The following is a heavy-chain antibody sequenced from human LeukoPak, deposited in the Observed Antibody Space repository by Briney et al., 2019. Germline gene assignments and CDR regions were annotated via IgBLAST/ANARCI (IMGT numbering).Heavy chain of an antibody. J-gene: IGHJ4*02. CDR2: INNDGSST. Sequence: GGSLRLSCAASGFTFSSYWMNWVRQAPGKGLVWVSRINNDGSSTPYADSVKGRFTISRDNAKNTLYLQMNSLRAEDTAVYYCARSNHGCHDYWGQGTLVTVSS. CDR1: GFTFSSYW. V-gene: IGHV3-74*01. CDR3: ARSNHGCHDY. D-gene: IGHD4-11*01.